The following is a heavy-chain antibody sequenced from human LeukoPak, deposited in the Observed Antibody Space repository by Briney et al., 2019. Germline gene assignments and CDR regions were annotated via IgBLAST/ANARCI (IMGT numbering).Heavy chain of an antibody. J-gene: IGHJ4*02. CDR2: ISAYNGNT. V-gene: IGHV1-18*01. D-gene: IGHD4-11*01. CDR3: ARILGGYSNFSPAY. Sequence: GASVKVSCKASGYTFTRYGISWVRQAPGQGLEWMGWISAYNGNTKYVQKLQGRVTMTTDTSTNTAYMDLRSLRSDDTAVYFCARILGGYSNFSPAYWGQGTLVTVSS. CDR1: GYTFTRYG.